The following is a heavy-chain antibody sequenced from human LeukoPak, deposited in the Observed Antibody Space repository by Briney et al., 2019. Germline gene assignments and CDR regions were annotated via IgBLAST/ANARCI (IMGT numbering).Heavy chain of an antibody. J-gene: IGHJ4*02. Sequence: GGSLRLSYAASGFTFNNYAMNWVRQAPGKGLEWVSSISGGGETTYYAASAKGRFTIYRDNSQNTLYLQMNSLRAEDTAVYYCARDYADYVGYFFFDYWGQGTLVTVSS. CDR3: ARDYADYVGYFFFDY. CDR1: GFTFNNYA. CDR2: ISGGGETT. V-gene: IGHV3-23*01. D-gene: IGHD4-17*01.